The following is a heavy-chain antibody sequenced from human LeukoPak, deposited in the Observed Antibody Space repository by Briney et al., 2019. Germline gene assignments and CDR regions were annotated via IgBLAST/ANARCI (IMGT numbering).Heavy chain of an antibody. V-gene: IGHV3-30-3*01. Sequence: GGSLRLSCAASGFTFSGYAMHWVRQAPGKGLEWVAVISYDGSNKYYADSVKGRFTISRDNSKNTLYLQMNSLRAEDTAVYYCARDKYYDSSGYYLDYWGQGTLVTVSS. CDR1: GFTFSGYA. D-gene: IGHD3-22*01. J-gene: IGHJ4*02. CDR3: ARDKYYDSSGYYLDY. CDR2: ISYDGSNK.